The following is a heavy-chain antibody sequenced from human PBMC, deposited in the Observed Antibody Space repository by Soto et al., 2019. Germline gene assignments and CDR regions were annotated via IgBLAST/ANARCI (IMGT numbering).Heavy chain of an antibody. Sequence: SETLSLTCAVYGGSFSGYYWSWIRQPPGKGLEWIGEINHSGSTNYNPSLKSRVTISVDTSKNQFSLKLSSVTAADTAVYYCARGRGEKLAADNWGQGTLVTVSS. J-gene: IGHJ4*02. CDR3: ARGRGEKLAADN. CDR1: GGSFSGYY. CDR2: INHSGST. D-gene: IGHD6-13*01. V-gene: IGHV4-34*01.